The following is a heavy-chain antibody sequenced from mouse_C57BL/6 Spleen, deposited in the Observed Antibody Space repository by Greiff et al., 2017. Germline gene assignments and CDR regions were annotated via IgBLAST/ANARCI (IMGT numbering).Heavy chain of an antibody. CDR3: ARRCYYSNYYWYFDV. D-gene: IGHD2-5*01. J-gene: IGHJ1*03. CDR2: INPSTGGT. CDR1: GYSFTGYY. V-gene: IGHV1-42*01. Sequence: EVQLVESGPELVKPGASVKISCKASGYSFTGYYMNWVKQSPEKSLEWIGEINPSTGGTTYNQKFKAKATLTVDKSSSTAYMQLKSLTSEDSAVDYCARRCYYSNYYWYFDVWGTGPTVTVSS.